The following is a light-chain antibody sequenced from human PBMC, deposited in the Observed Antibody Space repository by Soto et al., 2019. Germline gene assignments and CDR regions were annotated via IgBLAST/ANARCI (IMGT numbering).Light chain of an antibody. V-gene: IGKV3-15*01. J-gene: IGKJ2*01. CDR1: QSVSSD. Sequence: IVMTQSPATLSVSPGDRVTLSCRASQSVSSDLAWYQQKPGQAPRLLIYVASTRATGVPARFSGSGSGTEFTLTISSLQSEDCAIYYCQQYNNWPPYPFGQGTKVDIK. CDR2: VAS. CDR3: QQYNNWPPYP.